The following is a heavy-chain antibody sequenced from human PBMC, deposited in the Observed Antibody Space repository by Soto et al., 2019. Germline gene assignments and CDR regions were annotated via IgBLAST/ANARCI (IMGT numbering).Heavy chain of an antibody. D-gene: IGHD6-13*01. V-gene: IGHV1-69*13. CDR1: GGTFSSYA. CDR2: IIPIFGTA. J-gene: IGHJ4*02. CDR3: ARVLHSSSWYGGGVEFYYFGY. Sequence: SVKVSCKASGGTFSSYAISWVRPAPGQGLEWMVGIIPIFGTANYAQKFQGRVTITADESMITAYMELSSLRSEDTAVYYCARVLHSSSWYGGGVEFYYFGYGGQGTLVTLSS.